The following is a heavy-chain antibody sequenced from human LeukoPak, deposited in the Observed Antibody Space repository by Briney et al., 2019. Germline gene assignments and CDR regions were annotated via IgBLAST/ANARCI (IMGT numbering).Heavy chain of an antibody. CDR1: GFTFSSYW. CDR2: IKQDGSEK. J-gene: IGHJ4*02. D-gene: IGHD3-10*01. Sequence: GGSLRLSCVASGFTFSSYWMSWVRQAPGKGLEWVANIKQDGSEKYYVDSVKGRFTISRDNAKNSLYLQMNSLRAEDTAVYYCARDLTRYYYGSGSYHTPFDYWGQGTLVTVSS. V-gene: IGHV3-7*03. CDR3: ARDLTRYYYGSGSYHTPFDY.